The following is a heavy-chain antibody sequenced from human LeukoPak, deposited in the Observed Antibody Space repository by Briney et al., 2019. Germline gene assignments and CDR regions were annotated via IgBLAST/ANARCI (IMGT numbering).Heavy chain of an antibody. V-gene: IGHV3-15*01. CDR2: IKSKTDGGTT. CDR1: GFTFSNAW. J-gene: IGHJ4*02. Sequence: NTGGSLRLSCAASGFTFSNAWMSWVRQAPGKGLEWVGRIKSKTDGGTTDYAAHVKGRFTISRDDSKNTLYLQMNSLKTEDTAVYYCTTYYYDSSGYYYGDYWGQRTLVTVSS. D-gene: IGHD3-22*01. CDR3: TTYYYDSSGYYYGDY.